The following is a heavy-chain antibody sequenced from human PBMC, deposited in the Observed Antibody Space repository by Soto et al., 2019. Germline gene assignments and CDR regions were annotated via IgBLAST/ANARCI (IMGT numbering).Heavy chain of an antibody. Sequence: QVQLQESGPGLVKPSQTLSLTCTVSGGSINSGGYCWSWIRQHPGKGLDWIGCISYGGSTSYNPSLXRXLTISVDTSKNQFSLKLTSVTAADTAVYYCSRGILVWGQGALITVSS. CDR2: ISYGGST. D-gene: IGHD5-18*01. J-gene: IGHJ4*02. V-gene: IGHV4-31*03. CDR3: SRGILV. CDR1: GGSINSGGYC.